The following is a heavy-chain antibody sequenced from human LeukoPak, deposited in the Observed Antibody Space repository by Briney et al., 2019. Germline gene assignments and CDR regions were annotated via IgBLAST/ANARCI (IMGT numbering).Heavy chain of an antibody. J-gene: IGHJ4*02. D-gene: IGHD1-14*01. V-gene: IGHV4-34*01. CDR2: INHSGST. CDR3: ASIPTGGGFDY. Sequence: QVQLQQWGAGLLKPSETLSLTCAVYGGSFSGYYWSWIRQPPGKGLEWIGEINHSGSTNYNPSLKSRVTISVDTSKNQFSLKLSSVTAADTAVYYCASIPTGGGFDYWGQGTLVTVSS. CDR1: GGSFSGYY.